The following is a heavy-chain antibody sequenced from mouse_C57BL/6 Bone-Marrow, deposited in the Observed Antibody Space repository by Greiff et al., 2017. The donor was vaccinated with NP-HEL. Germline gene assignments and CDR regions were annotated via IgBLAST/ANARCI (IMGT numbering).Heavy chain of an antibody. V-gene: IGHV3-3*01. Sequence: VQLKESGPSLVRPSQTLSLTCTVTGFSINSDCYWIWIRQFPGNKLEYIGYTFYSGITYYNPSLESRTYITRDTSKNQFSLKLSSVTTEDTATYYCAASTMVTPYAMDYWGQGTSVTVSS. J-gene: IGHJ4*01. CDR1: GFSINSDCY. CDR3: AASTMVTPYAMDY. CDR2: TFYSGIT. D-gene: IGHD2-2*01.